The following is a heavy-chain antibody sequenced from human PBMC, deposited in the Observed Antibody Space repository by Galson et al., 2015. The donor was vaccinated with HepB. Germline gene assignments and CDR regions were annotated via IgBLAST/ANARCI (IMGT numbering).Heavy chain of an antibody. CDR3: ALNTYYYDTSRYYPKDYYHYVLDV. J-gene: IGHJ6*02. CDR2: IYWDDDK. V-gene: IGHV2-5*02. D-gene: IGHD3-22*01. Sequence: ALVKPTQTLTLTCTFSGFSLSTTGVGVGWIRQPPGKALEWLATIYWDDDKRYSPSLKTRLTITKDTSKNQVVLTMTDMDPVDAATYYCALNTYYYDTSRYYPKDYYHYVLDVWGQGTTVTVSS. CDR1: GFSLSTTGVG.